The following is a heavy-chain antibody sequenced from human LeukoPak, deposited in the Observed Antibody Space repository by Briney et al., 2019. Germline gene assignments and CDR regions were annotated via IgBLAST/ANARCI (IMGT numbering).Heavy chain of an antibody. Sequence: SETLSLTCTVSGDSISSQYWSRIRQPPGKGLEWIGYIYYSGGTKYNPSPKSRVTISIDTSKNQFPLKLSSVTAADTAVYYCTRGPSYYYGSGSQNWFDPWGQGTLVTVSS. CDR2: IYYSGGT. CDR3: TRGPSYYYGSGSQNWFDP. J-gene: IGHJ5*02. V-gene: IGHV4-59*11. D-gene: IGHD3-10*01. CDR1: GDSISSQY.